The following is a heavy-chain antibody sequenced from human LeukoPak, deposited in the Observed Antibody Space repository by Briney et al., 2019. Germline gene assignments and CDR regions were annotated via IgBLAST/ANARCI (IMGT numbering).Heavy chain of an antibody. D-gene: IGHD5-24*01. CDR2: IYYSGKT. CDR3: ARAVGTDGYNLWVY. Sequence: PSQTLSLTCTVSGGSISSGSYYWGWIRQAPGKGPEWIGSIYYSGKTYYNSSLRSRVTISLDTSKKQFSLNLFYVTAADTAVYYCARAVGTDGYNLWVYWGQGTLVTVSS. CDR1: GGSISSGSYY. J-gene: IGHJ4*02. V-gene: IGHV4-39*07.